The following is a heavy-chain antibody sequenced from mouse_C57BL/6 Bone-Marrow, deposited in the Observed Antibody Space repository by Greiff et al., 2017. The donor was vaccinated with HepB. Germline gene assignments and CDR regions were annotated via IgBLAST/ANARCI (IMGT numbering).Heavy chain of an antibody. Sequence: QVQPQQPGAELVKPGASVKLSCKASGYTFTSYWMQWVKQRPGQGLEWIGEIDPSDSYTNYNQKFKGKATLTVDTSSSTAYMQLSSLTSEDSAVYYCARGYGPPFAYWGQGTLVTVSA. V-gene: IGHV1-50*01. J-gene: IGHJ3*01. CDR1: GYTFTSYW. D-gene: IGHD1-1*01. CDR3: ARGYGPPFAY. CDR2: IDPSDSYT.